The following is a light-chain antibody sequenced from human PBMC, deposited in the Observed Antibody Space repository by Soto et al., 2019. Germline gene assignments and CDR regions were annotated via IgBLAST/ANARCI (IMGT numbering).Light chain of an antibody. J-gene: IGKJ1*01. CDR1: QGIGSQ. Sequence: DIQMTQSPSSVSASVGDRVSITCRASQGIGSQLAWYHQKPGKAPKLLIHAASTFQRGVPSRFSGSRSGTDFTLTISSLQSEDFANYYCQQANAFPRTFGQGTKVEIE. V-gene: IGKV1-12*01. CDR3: QQANAFPRT. CDR2: AAS.